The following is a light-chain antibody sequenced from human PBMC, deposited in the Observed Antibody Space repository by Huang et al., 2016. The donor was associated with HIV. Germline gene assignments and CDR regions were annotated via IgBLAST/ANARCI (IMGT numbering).Light chain of an antibody. CDR2: DAT. CDR3: QQRSNRLTWT. Sequence: EIVLTQSPATLSLSPGEKATLSCRASQSVSSQLAWYQQKPGQAPRLRIYDATNRANGIPARFSGSGSETDFTLTISSLEPEDFAVYYCQQRSNRLTWTFGQGTKVEIK. CDR1: QSVSSQ. J-gene: IGKJ1*01. V-gene: IGKV3-11*01.